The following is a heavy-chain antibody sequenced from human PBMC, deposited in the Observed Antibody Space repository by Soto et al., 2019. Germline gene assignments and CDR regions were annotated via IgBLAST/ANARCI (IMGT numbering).Heavy chain of an antibody. Sequence: GASVKVSCKASGGTFSSYAISWVRQAPGQGLEWMGGIIPIFGTANYAQKFQGRVTITADESTSTAYMELSSLRSEDTAVYYCARASLPAATEQWLVAYNWFDPWGQGTLVTVS. J-gene: IGHJ5*02. D-gene: IGHD6-19*01. CDR1: GGTFSSYA. CDR3: ARASLPAATEQWLVAYNWFDP. V-gene: IGHV1-69*13. CDR2: IIPIFGTA.